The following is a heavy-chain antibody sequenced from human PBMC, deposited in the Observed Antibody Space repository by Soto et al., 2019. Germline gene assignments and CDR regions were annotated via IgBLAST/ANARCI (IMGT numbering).Heavy chain of an antibody. CDR1: GFTFSNYG. D-gene: IGHD6-25*01. CDR3: ARDHKPARFDY. J-gene: IGHJ4*02. Sequence: QVQLVESGGGVVQPGRSLRLSCAASGFTFSNYGMHWVRQAPGKGLEWVAVIWYDGSEKYYADSVKGRFTISRDNSKNTLYLQMNSLRAEDTAVYYCARDHKPARFDYWGQGTLVTVSS. CDR2: IWYDGSEK. V-gene: IGHV3-33*01.